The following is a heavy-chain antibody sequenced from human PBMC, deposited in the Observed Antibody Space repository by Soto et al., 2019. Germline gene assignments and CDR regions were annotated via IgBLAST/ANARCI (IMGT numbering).Heavy chain of an antibody. J-gene: IGHJ3*02. Sequence: QVQLVQSGAEVKKPGSSVKVSCKVSGGTFSSYAISWVRQAPGQGLEWMGGIIPIFGTANYAQKFQGRVTITADESTSTAYMELSSLRSEDTAVYYCACRAYYYASYAFDIWGQGTMVTVSS. CDR1: GGTFSSYA. D-gene: IGHD3-10*01. CDR3: ACRAYYYASYAFDI. CDR2: IIPIFGTA. V-gene: IGHV1-69*01.